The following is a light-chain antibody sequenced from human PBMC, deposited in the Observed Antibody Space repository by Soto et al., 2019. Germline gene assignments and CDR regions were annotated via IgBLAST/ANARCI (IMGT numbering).Light chain of an antibody. Sequence: QSALTQPASVSGSPGQSITISCTGTSSDVGAYNSVSWYQQYPGKAPKLMMYEVSNRPSGVSDRFSGSKSGNTASLTISGLQTGDEAAYYCSSYTSSSTYVFGTGTKLTVL. CDR3: SSYTSSSTYV. CDR2: EVS. V-gene: IGLV2-14*01. J-gene: IGLJ1*01. CDR1: SSDVGAYNS.